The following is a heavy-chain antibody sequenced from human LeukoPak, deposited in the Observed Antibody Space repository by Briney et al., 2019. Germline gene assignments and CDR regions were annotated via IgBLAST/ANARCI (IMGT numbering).Heavy chain of an antibody. CDR2: IYSGGST. CDR3: ASPIAVAGTNVDY. D-gene: IGHD6-19*01. V-gene: IGHV3-53*01. CDR1: GGSISSYY. J-gene: IGHJ4*02. Sequence: ETLSLTCTVSGGSISSYYMSWVRQAPGKGLEWVSVIYSGGSTYYADSVKGRFTVSRDNSKNTLYLQMNSLRAEDTAVYYCASPIAVAGTNVDYWGQGTLVTVSS.